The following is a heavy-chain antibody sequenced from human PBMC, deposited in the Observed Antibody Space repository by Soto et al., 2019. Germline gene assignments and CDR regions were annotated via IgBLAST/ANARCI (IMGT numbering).Heavy chain of an antibody. D-gene: IGHD2-2*03. CDR1: GGSINSGGYY. CDR3: ARDASGYCSSTSCPNNWFDP. V-gene: IGHV4-31*03. CDR2: IHYRGQT. Sequence: SETLSLTCNVSGGSINSGGYYWGWIRQHPGKGLEWIGYIHYRGQTSYNPSLASRGSISLDKSGKHFSLKLTSVTVADTAVYYCARDASGYCSSTSCPNNWFDPWGQGTLVTVSS. J-gene: IGHJ5*02.